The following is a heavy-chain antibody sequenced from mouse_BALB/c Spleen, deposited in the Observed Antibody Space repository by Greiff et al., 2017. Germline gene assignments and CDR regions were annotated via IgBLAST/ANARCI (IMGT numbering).Heavy chain of an antibody. V-gene: IGHV5-2*01. J-gene: IGHJ1*01. CDR1: EFEFPSHD. Sequence: EVHLVESGGGLVQPGESLKLSCESNEFEFPSHDMSWVRKTPEKGLELVAAINSDGGSTYYPDTMERRFIISRDNTKQTLYLQMSSLRSEDTALYYCAREYYGYRYFDVWGAGTPVTVSA. D-gene: IGHD1-1*01. CDR3: AREYYGYRYFDV. CDR2: INSDGGST.